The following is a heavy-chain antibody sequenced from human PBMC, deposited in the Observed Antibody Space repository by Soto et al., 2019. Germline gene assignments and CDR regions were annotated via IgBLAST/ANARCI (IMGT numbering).Heavy chain of an antibody. CDR2: ISGSGGST. CDR3: AKLSRQAEWLFFSGPKYYFDY. CDR1: GFTFSSYA. Sequence: PGGSLRLSCAASGFTFSSYAMSWVRQAPGKGLEWVSAISGSGGSTYYADSVKGRFTISRDNSKNTLYLQMNSLRAEDTAVYYCAKLSRQAEWLFFSGPKYYFDYWGQGTLVTVSS. J-gene: IGHJ4*02. D-gene: IGHD3-3*01. V-gene: IGHV3-23*01.